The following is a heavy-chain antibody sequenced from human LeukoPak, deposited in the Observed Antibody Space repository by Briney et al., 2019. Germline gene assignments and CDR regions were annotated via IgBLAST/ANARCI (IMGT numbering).Heavy chain of an antibody. CDR1: GFTFSSYS. J-gene: IGHJ6*02. CDR3: ARDYNYYYYYGMDV. CDR2: ISSSSSTI. Sequence: GGSLRLSCAASGFTFSSYSMNWVRQAPGKGLEWVSYISSSSSTIYYADSVKGRFTISRDNAKNSLYLQMNSLRAEDTAVYYCARDYNYYYYYGMDVWGQGTTVTVSS. V-gene: IGHV3-48*01.